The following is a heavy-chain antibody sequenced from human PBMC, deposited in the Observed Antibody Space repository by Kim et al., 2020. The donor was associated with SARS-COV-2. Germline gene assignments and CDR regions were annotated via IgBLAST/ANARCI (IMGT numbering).Heavy chain of an antibody. Sequence: GSLRLSCAASGFTFSSYSMNWVRQALGKGLEWVSYISSSSSTIYYADSVKGRFTISRDNAKNSLYLQMNSLRDEDTAVYFCAREWRAVAPFDNWGQGTLVTVSS. CDR2: ISSSSSTI. CDR1: GFTFSSYS. CDR3: AREWRAVAPFDN. J-gene: IGHJ4*02. V-gene: IGHV3-48*02. D-gene: IGHD6-19*01.